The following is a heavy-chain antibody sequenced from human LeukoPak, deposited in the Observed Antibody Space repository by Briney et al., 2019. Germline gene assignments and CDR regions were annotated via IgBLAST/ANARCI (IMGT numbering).Heavy chain of an antibody. V-gene: IGHV3-33*01. CDR2: IWYDGSNK. J-gene: IGHJ2*01. Sequence: PGRSLRLSCAASGFTFSSYGMHWVPQAPGKGWEWVAFIWYDGSNKYYADSVKGRFTISRDNPKNTLYLQMNSLRAEDTAVYYCARGCSTTSCYYWYFDLWGHGTLVTVSS. CDR3: ARGCSTTSCYYWYFDL. CDR1: GFTFSSYG. D-gene: IGHD2-2*01.